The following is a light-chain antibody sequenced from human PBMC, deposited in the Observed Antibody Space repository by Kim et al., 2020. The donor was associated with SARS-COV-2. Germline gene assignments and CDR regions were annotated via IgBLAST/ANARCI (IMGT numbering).Light chain of an antibody. CDR2: GAS. Sequence: EIQLTQSPSSLSAYVGDRVTITCRASQSIDAYLNWYQHKSGKAPKLLIFGASTLHSGVPSRFSGSGSGTDFTLSINGLQPEDFATYYCQQSYSILTFGGGTKLEI. J-gene: IGKJ4*01. CDR1: QSIDAY. V-gene: IGKV1-39*01. CDR3: QQSYSILT.